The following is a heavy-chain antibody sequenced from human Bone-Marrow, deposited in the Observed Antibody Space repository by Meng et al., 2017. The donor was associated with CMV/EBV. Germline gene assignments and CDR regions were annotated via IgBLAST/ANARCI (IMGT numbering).Heavy chain of an antibody. D-gene: IGHD1-26*01. CDR1: GFTFSSHT. V-gene: IGHV3-64*02. Sequence: GGSLRLSCAASGFTFSSHTMQWVRQAPGKGLEYVSGISSNGGTTYYADSVKGKFTISRDNSKNTLYLQMGSLRPEDMAVYYCARVALVGVTAPFDYWGQGTTVTVSS. J-gene: IGHJ4*03. CDR2: ISSNGGTT. CDR3: ARVALVGVTAPFDY.